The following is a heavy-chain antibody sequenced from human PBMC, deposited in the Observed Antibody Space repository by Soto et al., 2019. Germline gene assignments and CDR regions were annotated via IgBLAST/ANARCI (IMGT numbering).Heavy chain of an antibody. CDR2: ISGSGGST. J-gene: IGHJ4*02. D-gene: IGHD5-12*01. CDR3: AKDPRDGYNTFDY. V-gene: IGHV3-23*01. Sequence: EVQLLESGGGLVQPGGSLRLSCAASGFTFSSYAMSWVRQAPGKGLEWVSAISGSGGSTYYADSVKGRFTISRDNSKNTMYLQMNSLRAEDTAVYYCAKDPRDGYNTFDYWGQGTLVTVSS. CDR1: GFTFSSYA.